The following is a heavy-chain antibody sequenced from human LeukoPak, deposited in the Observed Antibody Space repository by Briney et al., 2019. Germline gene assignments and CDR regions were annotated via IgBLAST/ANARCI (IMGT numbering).Heavy chain of an antibody. CDR3: AKRRDQSSDGVFDY. J-gene: IGHJ4*02. V-gene: IGHV3-23*01. D-gene: IGHD6-19*01. CDR1: GFTFSSYA. CDR2: ISSSGGST. Sequence: PGGSLRLSCAASGFTFSSYAMSWVRQAPGKGLEWVSAISSSGGSTHYADSVKGRFTISRDNSKNTLYLQMNSLRAEDTAVYYCAKRRDQSSDGVFDYWGQGTLVTVSS.